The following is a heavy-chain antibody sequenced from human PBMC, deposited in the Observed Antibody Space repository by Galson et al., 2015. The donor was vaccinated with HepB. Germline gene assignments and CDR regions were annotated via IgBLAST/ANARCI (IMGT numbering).Heavy chain of an antibody. CDR1: GVTFDDYS. J-gene: IGHJ6*02. Sequence: ALRLSCATAGVTFDDYSMHWGRQAPGKGLVWVSVISWNGRVTKYADSVKGRFAISRDNSKMSLYRQMISLSTEDTALYYCAKEEGLSGSGRPLSEHFYYGMDVWGQGTAVTVSS. CDR3: AKEEGLSGSGRPLSEHFYYGMDV. D-gene: IGHD3-10*01. CDR2: ISWNGRVT. V-gene: IGHV3-43*01.